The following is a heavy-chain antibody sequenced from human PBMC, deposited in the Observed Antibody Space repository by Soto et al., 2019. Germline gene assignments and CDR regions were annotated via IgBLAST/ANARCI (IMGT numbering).Heavy chain of an antibody. J-gene: IGHJ5*02. V-gene: IGHV4-4*02. CDR2: IYHTGST. CDR1: GVSITSNNW. D-gene: IGHD2-15*01. CDR3: VRKSGPWSGKYNIS. Sequence: QVQLQESGPGLVKPSGTLSLTCTVSGVSITSNNWWSWVRQSPGKGLEWIGEIYHTGSTSYNPSLRVRFTIPVDKSKTRSPRRLGSVTPANTAVYYWVRKSGPWSGKYNISWGKETLVTFSS.